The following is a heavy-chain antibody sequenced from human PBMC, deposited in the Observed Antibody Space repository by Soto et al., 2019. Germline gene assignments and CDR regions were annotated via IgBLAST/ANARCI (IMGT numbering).Heavy chain of an antibody. Sequence: SETLSLTCAVSGYSISSGYYCGWIRQPPGKGLEWIGSIYHSGSTYYNPSLKSRVTISVDTSKNQFSLKLSSVTAADTAVYYCARARYDFWITGVVFDPWGQGTLVTVSS. CDR1: GYSISSGYY. V-gene: IGHV4-38-2*01. D-gene: IGHD3-3*01. J-gene: IGHJ5*02. CDR3: ARARYDFWITGVVFDP. CDR2: IYHSGST.